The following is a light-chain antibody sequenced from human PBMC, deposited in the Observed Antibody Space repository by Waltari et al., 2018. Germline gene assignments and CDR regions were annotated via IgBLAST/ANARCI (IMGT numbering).Light chain of an antibody. CDR1: RDIANN. Sequence: IQMTQSPSSLSASIGDTITITCRASRDIANNLYWYQQQSGKAPKLLIYRASSLQSGVPSRFSGSGSGTDFSLTISSLQPEDFATYYCQQGYDFPCTFGRGTKVEIK. J-gene: IGKJ4*01. V-gene: IGKV1-6*02. CDR3: QQGYDFPCT. CDR2: RAS.